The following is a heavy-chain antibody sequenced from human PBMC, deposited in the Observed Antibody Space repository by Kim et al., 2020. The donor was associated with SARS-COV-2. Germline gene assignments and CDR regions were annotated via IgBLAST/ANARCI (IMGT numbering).Heavy chain of an antibody. CDR2: ISSSSSYT. D-gene: IGHD3-3*01. Sequence: GGSLRLSCAASGFTFSDYYMSWIRQAPGKGLEWVSYISSSSSYTNYADSVKGRFTISRDNAKNSLYLQMNSLRAEDTAVYYCARDLRPPNIILPHYYYYGMDVWGQGTTVTVSS. J-gene: IGHJ6*02. CDR3: ARDLRPPNIILPHYYYYGMDV. CDR1: GFTFSDYY. V-gene: IGHV3-11*05.